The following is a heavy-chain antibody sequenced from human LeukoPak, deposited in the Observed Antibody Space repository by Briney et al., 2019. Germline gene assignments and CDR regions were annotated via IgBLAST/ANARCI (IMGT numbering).Heavy chain of an antibody. D-gene: IGHD3-22*01. CDR1: GFTFSSYA. CDR3: AKDSKRTTMIVVVRSYYYNMDV. J-gene: IGHJ6*03. CDR2: ISGSGGST. Sequence: GGSLRLSCAASGFTFSSYAMSWVRQAPGKGLEWVSAISGSGGSTYYADSVKGRFTISRDNSKNTLYLQMNSLRAEDTAVYYCAKDSKRTTMIVVVRSYYYNMDVWGKGTTVTISS. V-gene: IGHV3-23*01.